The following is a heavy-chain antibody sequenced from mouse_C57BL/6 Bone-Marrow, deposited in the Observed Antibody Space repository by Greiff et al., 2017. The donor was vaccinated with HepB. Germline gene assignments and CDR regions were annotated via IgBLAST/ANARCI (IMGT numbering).Heavy chain of an antibody. CDR2: IRNKANGYTT. CDR3: AGYLPSAGYAMDY. CDR1: GFTFTDYY. V-gene: IGHV7-3*01. D-gene: IGHD6-1*01. J-gene: IGHJ4*01. Sequence: EVQRVESGGGLVQPGGSLSLSCAASGFTFTDYYMSWVRQTPGKALDWLGSIRNKANGYTTEYTASVKARFTVSRYTSQSILYLHMNALGAEDSATCYCAGYLPSAGYAMDYWGQGTSVTVSS.